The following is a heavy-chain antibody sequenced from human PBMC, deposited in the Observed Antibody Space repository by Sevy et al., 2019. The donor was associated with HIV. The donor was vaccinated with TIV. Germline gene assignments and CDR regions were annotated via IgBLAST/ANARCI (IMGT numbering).Heavy chain of an antibody. D-gene: IGHD1-1*01. CDR2: IYSGKST. CDR3: ARVQSHTGSFDY. V-gene: IGHV3-53*01. J-gene: IGHJ4*02. Sequence: GGSLRLSCEASGFSVSSNYMAWVRQAPGKGLEWVSVIYSGKSTDYRDSVNGRFTISRDSSKNTLYLQMDSLRAEDTAVYHCARVQSHTGSFDYWGQGSLVTVSS. CDR1: GFSVSSNY.